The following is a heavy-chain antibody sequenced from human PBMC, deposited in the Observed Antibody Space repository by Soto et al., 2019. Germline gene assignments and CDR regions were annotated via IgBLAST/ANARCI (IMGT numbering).Heavy chain of an antibody. CDR1: GFTFSSYA. D-gene: IGHD1-1*01. Sequence: GGSLRLSCAASGFTFSSYAMSWVRQAPGKGLEWVSAISGSGGSTYYADSVEGRFTISRDNSKNTLYLQMNSLRAEDTAVYYCAKAPTGPFGPGNYVDYWGQGTLVTVSS. J-gene: IGHJ4*02. CDR2: ISGSGGST. CDR3: AKAPTGPFGPGNYVDY. V-gene: IGHV3-23*01.